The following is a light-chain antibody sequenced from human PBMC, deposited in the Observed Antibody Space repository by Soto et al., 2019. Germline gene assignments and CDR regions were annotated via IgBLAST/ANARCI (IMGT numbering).Light chain of an antibody. Sequence: DIQMTQSPSTLSASVGDRGTISCLASQSIISWLAWYQQKPGKAPKLLIYDASSLESGVPSRFSGSGSGTEFTLTISSLKPDDFATYYCQEYQSYSRRFGQGTKVDIK. CDR2: DAS. V-gene: IGKV1-5*01. CDR1: QSIISW. J-gene: IGKJ1*01. CDR3: QEYQSYSRR.